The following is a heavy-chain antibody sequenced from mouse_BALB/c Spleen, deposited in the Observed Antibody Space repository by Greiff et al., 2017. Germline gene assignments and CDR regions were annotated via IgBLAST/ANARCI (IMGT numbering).Heavy chain of an antibody. J-gene: IGHJ2*01. CDR2: IRSKSNNNAT. CDR3: ERQNDNFDY. Sequence: DVQLVESGAGLVQPKASLKLSCAASGFTFNTYAMKWVRQAPGKGLEWVARIRSKSNNNATYYADSVKDRFTISRDASQSMLYLQMNNLKTEDTATYDYERQNDNFDYWGQGTTVTVSA. CDR1: GFTFNTYA. D-gene: IGHD2-3*01. V-gene: IGHV10-1*02.